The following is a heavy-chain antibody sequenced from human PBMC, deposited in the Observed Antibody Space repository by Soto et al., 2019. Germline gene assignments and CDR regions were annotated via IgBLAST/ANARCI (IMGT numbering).Heavy chain of an antibody. J-gene: IGHJ6*04. V-gene: IGHV3-33*01. Sequence: QVQLVESGGCVVQPGRSLRLYCAASGFTFRSYGMHWVRQAPGKGLEWGAVIWYDGSKKYYADSVKGQFTISRDNAKNTLYLQRNSLRAEDTAVYYCERGRGTGTSEDYYYYGLDVWCKGTTVTVSS. CDR2: IWYDGSKK. CDR1: GFTFRSYG. CDR3: ERGRGTGTSEDYYYYGLDV. D-gene: IGHD1-1*01.